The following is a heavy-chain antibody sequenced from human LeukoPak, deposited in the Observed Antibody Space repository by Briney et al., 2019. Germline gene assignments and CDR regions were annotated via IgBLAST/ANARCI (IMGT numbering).Heavy chain of an antibody. CDR2: IIPIFGTA. J-gene: IGHJ5*02. D-gene: IGHD3-3*01. V-gene: IGHV1-69*06. CDR1: GGTFSSYA. CDR3: ASLGTYYDFWSGYPGWFDP. Sequence: SVKVSCKASGGTFSSYAISWVRQAPGQGLEWMGRIIPIFGTANYAQKFQGRVTITADKSTSTAYMELSSLRSEDTAVYYCASLGTYYDFWSGYPGWFDPWGQGTLVTVSS.